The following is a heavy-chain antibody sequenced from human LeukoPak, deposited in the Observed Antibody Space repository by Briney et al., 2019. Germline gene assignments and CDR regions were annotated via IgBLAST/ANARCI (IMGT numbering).Heavy chain of an antibody. D-gene: IGHD6-13*01. J-gene: IGHJ4*02. CDR2: INPNSGDT. Sequence: ASVKVCCKASGYTFTGYYMHWVRQAPGQGLEWMGWINPNSGDTNYAQKFQGRVTMTRDTSISTAYMELSSMRSDDTAVYYCSVSYSSSWGSFDYWGQGTLVTVSS. CDR3: SVSYSSSWGSFDY. V-gene: IGHV1-2*02. CDR1: GYTFTGYY.